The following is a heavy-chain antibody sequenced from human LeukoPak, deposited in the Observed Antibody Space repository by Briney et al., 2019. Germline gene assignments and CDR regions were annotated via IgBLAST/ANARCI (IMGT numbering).Heavy chain of an antibody. J-gene: IGHJ6*03. CDR3: ARSGTVTTVHYYYYMDI. V-gene: IGHV4-59*08. Sequence: PSETLSLTCTVSGGSISSYYWSWIRQPPGKGLEWIGYIYYSGSTNYNPSLKSRVTISVDTSNNQFSLNLNSVTAADTAVYYCARSGTVTTVHYYYYMDIWGKGTTVTVSS. D-gene: IGHD4-17*01. CDR1: GGSISSYY. CDR2: IYYSGST.